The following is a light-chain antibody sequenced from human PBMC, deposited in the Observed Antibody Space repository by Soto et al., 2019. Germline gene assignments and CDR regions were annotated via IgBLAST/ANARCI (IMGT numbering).Light chain of an antibody. CDR1: NSNIGSHT. V-gene: IGLV1-44*01. Sequence: QSVLTQPPSASGTPGQRITISCSGSNSNIGSHTVHWYQHPPGTAPKLLIYDNDQRPSGVPDRFSGSKSGSSASLAISGLQSDDESDYYCASWDDSLNVWLFGGGTKLTV. CDR3: ASWDDSLNVWL. CDR2: DND. J-gene: IGLJ3*02.